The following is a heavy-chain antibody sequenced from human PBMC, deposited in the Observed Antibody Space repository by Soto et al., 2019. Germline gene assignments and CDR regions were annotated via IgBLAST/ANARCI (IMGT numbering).Heavy chain of an antibody. V-gene: IGHV3-23*01. J-gene: IGHJ6*02. D-gene: IGHD3-10*01. CDR3: AKASGRVHYGMHV. CDR2: IRGSGGGT. CDR1: GFPFSMFA. Sequence: EVQVLESGGGSVQPGGSLRLSCAASGFPFSMFAMNWVRQAPGKGLEGVSGIRGSGGGTYYADSVKGRFTISRDDSRNMLYLEMNTLRGEDTAVYYCAKASGRVHYGMHVWGQGPTVTVSS.